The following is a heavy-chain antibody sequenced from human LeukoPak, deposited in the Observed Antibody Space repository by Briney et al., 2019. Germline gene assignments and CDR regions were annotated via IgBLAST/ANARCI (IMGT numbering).Heavy chain of an antibody. CDR1: GGSISSSSYY. CDR3: ATEDTAMVIGY. J-gene: IGHJ4*02. CDR2: IYYSGST. D-gene: IGHD5-18*01. V-gene: IGHV4-39*01. Sequence: PSETLSLACTVSGGSISSSSYYWGWIRQPPGKGLEWIGSIYYSGSTYYNPSLKSRVTISVDTSKNQFSLKLSSVTAADTAVYYCATEDTAMVIGYWGQGTLVTISS.